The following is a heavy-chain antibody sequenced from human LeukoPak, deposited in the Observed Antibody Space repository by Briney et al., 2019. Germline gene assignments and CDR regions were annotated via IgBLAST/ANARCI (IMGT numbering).Heavy chain of an antibody. J-gene: IGHJ4*02. CDR2: ISSSSSSI. CDR1: GFTFSSYT. D-gene: IGHD6-13*01. V-gene: IGHV3-21*06. Sequence: GGSLRLSCAASGFTFSSYTMNWVRQAPGKGLGWVSSISSSSSSIYYADSVKGRFTISRDNAKNSLYLHMNSLRADDTAVYHCARAGGTMSSSWYDYWGQGTLVTVSS. CDR3: ARAGGTMSSSWYDY.